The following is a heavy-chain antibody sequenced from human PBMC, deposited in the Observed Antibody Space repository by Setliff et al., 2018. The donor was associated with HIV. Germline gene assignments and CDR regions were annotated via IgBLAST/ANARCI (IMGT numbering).Heavy chain of an antibody. CDR1: GYTFTNYF. Sequence: ASVKVSXKASGYTFTNYFVHWVRQAPGQGLEWMGMINPSGGQRSFAQKFQGRITXAXATSTATSTGTVYMELSSLRSEDTAVYYCAREAPDDHFDHWGQGTLVTVSS. CDR2: INPSGGQR. CDR3: AREAPDDHFDH. J-gene: IGHJ4*02. V-gene: IGHV1-46*01. D-gene: IGHD1-1*01.